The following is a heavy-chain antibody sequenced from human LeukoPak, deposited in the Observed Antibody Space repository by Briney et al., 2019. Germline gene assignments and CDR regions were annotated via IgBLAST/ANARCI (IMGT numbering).Heavy chain of an antibody. CDR2: ISYDGSNK. D-gene: IGHD3-16*02. CDR1: GFTFSSYA. V-gene: IGHV3-30*04. CDR3: ARGRDYDYVWGSYRHRNSYYFDY. J-gene: IGHJ4*02. Sequence: GGSLRLSCAASGFTFSSYAMHWVRQAPGKGLEWVAVISYDGSNKYYADSVKGRFTISRDNSKNTLYLQMNGLRAEDTAVYYCARGRDYDYVWGSYRHRNSYYFDYWGQGTLVTVSS.